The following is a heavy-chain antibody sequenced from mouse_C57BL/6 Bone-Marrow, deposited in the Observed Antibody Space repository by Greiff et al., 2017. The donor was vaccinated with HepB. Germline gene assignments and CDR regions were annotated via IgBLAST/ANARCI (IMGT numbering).Heavy chain of an antibody. V-gene: IGHV1-69*01. CDR3: ARSRDYDAMDY. Sequence: QVQLKQPGAELVMPGASVKLSCKASGYTFTSYWMHWVKQRPGQGLEWIGEIDPSDSYTNYNQKFKGKSTLTVDKSSSTAYMQLSSLTSEDSAVYYCARSRDYDAMDYWGQGTSVTVSS. J-gene: IGHJ4*01. CDR2: IDPSDSYT. CDR1: GYTFTSYW.